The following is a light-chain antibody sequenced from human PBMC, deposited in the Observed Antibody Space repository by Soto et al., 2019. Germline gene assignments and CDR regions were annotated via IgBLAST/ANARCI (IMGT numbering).Light chain of an antibody. CDR2: DAS. Sequence: EIVLTQSPATLSLSPGERATLSCRASQSVSSYLAWYQQKPGQAPRLLIYDASNRATGISARFSGSGSGTDFTLTISSLEHEDFAVYYYQQRSNSITFGQGTRLEIK. V-gene: IGKV3-11*01. CDR1: QSVSSY. J-gene: IGKJ5*01. CDR3: QQRSNSIT.